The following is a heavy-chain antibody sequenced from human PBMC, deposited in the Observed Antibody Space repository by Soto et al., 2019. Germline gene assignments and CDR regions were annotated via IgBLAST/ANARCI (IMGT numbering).Heavy chain of an antibody. Sequence: GGSLRLSCAASGFTFSSYAMHWVRQAPGKGLEWVAVISYDGSNKYYADSVKGRFTISRDNSKNTLYLQMNSLRAEDTAVYYCAREGRMIVVVNNFDYWGQGTLVTVSS. J-gene: IGHJ4*02. CDR2: ISYDGSNK. V-gene: IGHV3-30-3*01. D-gene: IGHD3-22*01. CDR3: AREGRMIVVVNNFDY. CDR1: GFTFSSYA.